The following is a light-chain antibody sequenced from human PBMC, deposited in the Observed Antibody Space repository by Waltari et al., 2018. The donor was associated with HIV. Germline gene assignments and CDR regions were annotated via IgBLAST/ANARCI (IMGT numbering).Light chain of an antibody. CDR3: SSYAGNNNLV. J-gene: IGLJ3*02. V-gene: IGLV2-8*01. Sequence: QSALTQPPSASGSPGQSVTISCTGTSSSVGGYNYVSWYQQHPGKAPKFMIYEVSERPSGVPDRFSGSKSGNTASLTVSGLQAEDEADYYCSSYAGNNNLVFGGGTKLTVL. CDR2: EVS. CDR1: SSSVGGYNY.